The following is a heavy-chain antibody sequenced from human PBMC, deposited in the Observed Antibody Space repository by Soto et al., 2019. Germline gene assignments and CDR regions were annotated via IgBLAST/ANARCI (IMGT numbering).Heavy chain of an antibody. D-gene: IGHD6-13*01. V-gene: IGHV3-23*01. CDR3: AKDRKGSITAPGRAFDS. J-gene: IGHJ4*02. Sequence: EVQLLESGGGLVQPGGSLRLSCAASGFTFNNYAMSWVRQAPGKGLEWVSGISGSGGNTYYADYVEGRFTIPRDNSKNARYMQISGLRAEDTAVYYCAKDRKGSITAPGRAFDSWGQGTLVTVSS. CDR2: ISGSGGNT. CDR1: GFTFNNYA.